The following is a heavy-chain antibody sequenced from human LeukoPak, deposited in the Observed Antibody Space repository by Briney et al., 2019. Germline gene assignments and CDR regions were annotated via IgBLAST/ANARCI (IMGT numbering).Heavy chain of an antibody. CDR1: GYTFTGYY. V-gene: IGHV1-2*04. J-gene: IGHJ4*02. D-gene: IGHD6-13*01. CDR2: INPNSGGT. Sequence: ASVRVSCKASGYTFTGYYMHWVRPAPGQGLGWMGWINPNSGGTNYAQKFQGWVTMTRDTSISTAYMELSRLRSDDTAVYYCARALGPYSSSLPGYWGQGTLVTVSS. CDR3: ARALGPYSSSLPGY.